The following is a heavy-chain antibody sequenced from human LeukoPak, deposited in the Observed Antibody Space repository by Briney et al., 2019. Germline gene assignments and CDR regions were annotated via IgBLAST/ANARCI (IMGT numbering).Heavy chain of an antibody. CDR1: GYTLTELS. J-gene: IGHJ3*02. Sequence: GASVKVSCKVSGYTLTELSMHWVRQAPGKGLEWMGGFDPEDGETIYAQKFQGRVTMNEDTSTDTAYMELSSLRSEDTAVYYCATLNTMADAFDIWGQGTMVTVSS. V-gene: IGHV1-24*01. D-gene: IGHD3-10*01. CDR3: ATLNTMADAFDI. CDR2: FDPEDGET.